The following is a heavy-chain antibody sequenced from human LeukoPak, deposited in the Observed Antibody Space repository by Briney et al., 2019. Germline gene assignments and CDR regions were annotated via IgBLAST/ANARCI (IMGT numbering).Heavy chain of an antibody. CDR1: GYTFTYYY. J-gene: IGHJ4*02. CDR2: INPKSGGT. V-gene: IGHV1-2*02. D-gene: IGHD2-15*01. CDR3: AKVSKLGCSGGTCYSAFDY. Sequence: ASVKVSCKASGYTFTYYYIHWMWQASGQGLEWMGWINPKSGGTDYAQKFQGRVTMTKDTSISTVYMELRGLGPEDTALYYCAKVSKLGCSGGTCYSAFDYWGQGTLVTVSS.